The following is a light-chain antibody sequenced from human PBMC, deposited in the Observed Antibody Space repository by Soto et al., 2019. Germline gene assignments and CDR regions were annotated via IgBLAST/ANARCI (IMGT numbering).Light chain of an antibody. CDR2: LNSDGSH. CDR3: QTWGTGSVV. Sequence: QAVVTQSPSASASLGASVKLTCTLSSGHSSYAIAWHQQQPEKGPRYLMKLNSDGSHSKGDGIPDRFSGSSSGAERYLTISSRQSEDEADYYGQTWGTGSVVFGGGTKLTVL. CDR1: SGHSSYA. V-gene: IGLV4-69*01. J-gene: IGLJ2*01.